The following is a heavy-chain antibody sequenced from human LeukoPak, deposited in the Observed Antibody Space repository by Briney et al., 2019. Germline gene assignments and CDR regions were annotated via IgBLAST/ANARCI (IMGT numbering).Heavy chain of an antibody. D-gene: IGHD2-2*01. V-gene: IGHV3-20*04. Sequence: GGSLRLSCAASGFTFDDYGMSWVRQAPGKGLEWVSGINWNGGSTGHADSVKGRFTISRDNAKNSLYLQMNSLRAEDTALYYCARVGHCSSTSCYFWDYFDYWGQGTLVTVSS. J-gene: IGHJ4*02. CDR2: INWNGGST. CDR3: ARVGHCSSTSCYFWDYFDY. CDR1: GFTFDDYG.